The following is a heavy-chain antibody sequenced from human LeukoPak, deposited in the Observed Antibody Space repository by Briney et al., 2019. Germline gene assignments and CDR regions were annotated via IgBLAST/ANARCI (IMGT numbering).Heavy chain of an antibody. V-gene: IGHV6-1*01. D-gene: IGHD2-21*02. CDR2: TYYRSKWYN. CDR1: GDIVSTNSAA. Sequence: SQTLSLICAISGDIVSTNSAAWHWIRQSPSRGLEWLGRTYYRSKWYNDYAVSVKSRITINPDTSKNQFFLQLNSVTPEDTALYYSATVVTATKDFDYWGQGTLVTVSS. CDR3: ATVVTATKDFDY. J-gene: IGHJ4*02.